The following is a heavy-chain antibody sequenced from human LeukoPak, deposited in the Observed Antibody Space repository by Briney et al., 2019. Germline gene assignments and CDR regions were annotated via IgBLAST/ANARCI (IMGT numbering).Heavy chain of an antibody. CDR3: AREPGYSSNWYDY. CDR2: IYTSGST. CDR1: GGSFSGYY. D-gene: IGHD6-13*01. Sequence: PSETLSLTCAVYGGSFSGYYWSWIRQPAGKGLEWIGRIYTSGSTNYNPSLKSRVTMSVDTSKNQFSLKLSSVTAADTAVYYCAREPGYSSNWYDYWGQGTLVTVSS. V-gene: IGHV4-59*10. J-gene: IGHJ4*02.